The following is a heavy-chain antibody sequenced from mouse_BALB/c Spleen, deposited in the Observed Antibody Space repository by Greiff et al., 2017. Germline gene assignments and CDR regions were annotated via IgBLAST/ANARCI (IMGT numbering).Heavy chain of an antibody. V-gene: IGHV1S22*01. CDR1: GYTFTSYW. J-gene: IGHJ3*01. CDR3: TRKVRGAWFAY. Sequence: LQQPGSELVRPGASVKLSCKASGYTFTSYWMHWVKQRPGQGLEWIGNIYPGSGSTNYDEKFKSKATLTVDTSSSTAYMQLSSLTSEDSAVYYCTRKVRGAWFAYWGQGTLVTVSA. CDR2: IYPGSGST.